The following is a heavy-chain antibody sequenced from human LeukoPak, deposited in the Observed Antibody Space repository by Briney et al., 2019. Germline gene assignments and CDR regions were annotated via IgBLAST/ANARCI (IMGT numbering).Heavy chain of an antibody. J-gene: IGHJ3*02. V-gene: IGHV4-59*01. CDR3: ARKYYDFWSGSNDAFDI. CDR2: IYYSGST. D-gene: IGHD3-3*01. CDR1: GGSLSDYY. Sequence: SETLSLTCTVSGGSLSDYYWTWVRQPPGKGLEWIGYIYYSGSTNYNPSLKSRVTISVDTSKNQFSLKLSSVTAADTAVYYCARKYYDFWSGSNDAFDIWGQGTMVTVSS.